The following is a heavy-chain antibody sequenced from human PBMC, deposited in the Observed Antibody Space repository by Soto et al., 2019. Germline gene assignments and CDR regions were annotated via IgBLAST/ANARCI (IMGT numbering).Heavy chain of an antibody. D-gene: IGHD2-15*01. CDR3: AREEVAAYFKN. J-gene: IGHJ4*01. CDR1: GFTFSTYP. V-gene: IGHV3-30-3*01. CDR2: IARDGIEK. Sequence: LRLSCAASGFTFSTYPIHWVRQAPGQGLEWVAIIARDGIEKHYADAVKGRFTISRDNSKNILYLQMSGLREDDTAMYFCAREEVAAYFKNWGLGTLDTVSS.